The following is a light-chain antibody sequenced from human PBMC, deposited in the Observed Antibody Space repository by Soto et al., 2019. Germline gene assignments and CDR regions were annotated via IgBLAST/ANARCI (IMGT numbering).Light chain of an antibody. V-gene: IGKV1-8*01. J-gene: IGKJ4*01. CDR1: QGISSY. CDR3: QQYYSYPLT. CDR2: AAS. Sequence: AIRMTQSPSSFSASTGDIVTITCRASQGISSYLAWYQQKPWKAPKLLIYAASTLQSGVPSRFSGSGSGTDFTLTISCLQSEDFATYYCQQYYSYPLTFGGGTKVEIK.